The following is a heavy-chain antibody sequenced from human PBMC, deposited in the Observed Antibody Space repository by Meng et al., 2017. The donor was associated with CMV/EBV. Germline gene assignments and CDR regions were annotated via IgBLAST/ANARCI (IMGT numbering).Heavy chain of an antibody. CDR3: AGEGYYYRPGWFDP. CDR2: IYSGGSST. CDR1: GFTFSSYA. D-gene: IGHD3-10*01. Sequence: GGSLRLSCAASGFTFSSYAMSWVRQAPGKGLEWVSVIYSGGSSTYYADSVKGRFTISRDNSKNTLYLQMNSLRAEDTAVYYCAGEGYYYRPGWFDPWGQGTLVTVSS. J-gene: IGHJ5*02. V-gene: IGHV3-23*03.